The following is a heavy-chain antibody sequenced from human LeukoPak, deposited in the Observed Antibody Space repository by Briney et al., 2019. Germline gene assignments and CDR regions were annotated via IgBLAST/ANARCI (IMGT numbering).Heavy chain of an antibody. D-gene: IGHD4-17*01. CDR2: TYYRSKWYN. CDR3: ARDLKTVTTSGSVDNWFDP. CDR1: GDSVSSNSAA. J-gene: IGHJ5*02. Sequence: SQTLSLTCAISGDSVSSNSAAWNWIRQSPSRGLEWLGRTYYRSKWYNDYAVSVKSRITINPDTSKNQFSLQLNSVTPEDTAVYYCARDLKTVTTSGSVDNWFDPWGQGTLVTVSS. V-gene: IGHV6-1*01.